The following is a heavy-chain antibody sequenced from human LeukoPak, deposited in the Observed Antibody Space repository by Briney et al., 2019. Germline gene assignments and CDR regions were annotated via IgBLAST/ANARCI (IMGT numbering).Heavy chain of an antibody. V-gene: IGHV4-31*03. J-gene: IGHJ3*02. CDR1: SGSTSSGTSY. D-gene: IGHD3-10*01. CDR2: IYHTGNT. CDR3: ARWGEDVKDSFDI. Sequence: PSQTLSLTCSVSSGSTSSGTSYWSWIRQHPGKGLEWIGYIYHTGNTYYNPSLKSRTTISVDTSKNQFSLNLRSVTAADTAVYFCARWGEDVKDSFDIWGQGTVVTVSS.